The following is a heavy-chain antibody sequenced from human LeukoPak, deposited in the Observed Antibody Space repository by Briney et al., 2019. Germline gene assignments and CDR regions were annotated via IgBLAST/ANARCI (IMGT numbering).Heavy chain of an antibody. J-gene: IGHJ4*02. V-gene: IGHV3-11*01. CDR2: MSSSGSTI. D-gene: IGHD2-2*01. CDR1: GFTFSDYY. Sequence: PGVSLRLSCAASGFTFSDYYMSCIRQSPGKGLEWVSYMSSSGSTIYYADSVKGRFTISRDNAKKSLYLQMNGLRDDDTAVYYCARGEEVYCSDTICRQFDYWGQGTLVTVSS. CDR3: ARGEEVYCSDTICRQFDY.